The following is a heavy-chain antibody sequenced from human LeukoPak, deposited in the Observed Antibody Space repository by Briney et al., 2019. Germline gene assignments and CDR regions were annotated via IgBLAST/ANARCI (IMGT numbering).Heavy chain of an antibody. V-gene: IGHV4-34*01. J-gene: IGHJ6*02. CDR1: GGSFSGYY. D-gene: IGHD4-17*01. CDR3: AMTVSRYYGMDV. Sequence: SETLSLTCAVYGGSFSGYYWSWIRQPPGKGLEWIGEINHSGSTNYNPSLKSRVTISVDTSKNQVSLKLSSVTAADTAVYYCAMTVSRYYGMDVWGQGTTVTVSS. CDR2: INHSGST.